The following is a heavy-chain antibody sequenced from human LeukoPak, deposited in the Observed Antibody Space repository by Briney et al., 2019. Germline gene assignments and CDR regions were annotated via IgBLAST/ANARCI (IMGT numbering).Heavy chain of an antibody. CDR3: ARDRTYSGSGIYTYFDY. CDR1: GGSISSYY. CDR2: IYYSGST. V-gene: IGHV4-59*12. Sequence: SETLSLTCTVSGGSISSYYWSWIRQPPGKGLEWIGYIYYSGSTNYNPSLKSRVTISVDTSKNYFSLKLRSVTAADTAVYYCARDRTYSGSGIYTYFDYWGQGILVTVSS. J-gene: IGHJ4*02. D-gene: IGHD3-10*01.